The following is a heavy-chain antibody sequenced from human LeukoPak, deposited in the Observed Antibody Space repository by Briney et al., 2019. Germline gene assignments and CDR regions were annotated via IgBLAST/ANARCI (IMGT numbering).Heavy chain of an antibody. V-gene: IGHV1-69*13. D-gene: IGHD2-2*01. CDR1: GGTFSSYA. J-gene: IGHJ5*02. CDR3: ASPGYCSSTSCLDWDWFDP. CDR2: IIPIFGTA. Sequence: GASAKVSCKASGGTFSSYAISWVRQAPGQGLEWMGGIIPIFGTANYAQKFQGRVTITADESTSTAYMELSSLRSEDTAVYYCASPGYCSSTSCLDWDWFDPWGQGTLVTVSS.